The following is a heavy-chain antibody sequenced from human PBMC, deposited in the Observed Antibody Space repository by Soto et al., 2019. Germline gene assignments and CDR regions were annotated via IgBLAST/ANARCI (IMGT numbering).Heavy chain of an antibody. Sequence: QVQLVQSGAEVKKPGASVXVSXKASGYTFTXYAMHWVRQAPGQRLEWMGWINAGNGNTKYSQKFQGRVTITRDTSASTAYMELSSLRSEDTAVYYCARGVGSGLSDYWXQGTLVTVSS. J-gene: IGHJ4*02. CDR1: GYTFTXYA. CDR2: INAGNGNT. D-gene: IGHD1-26*01. V-gene: IGHV1-3*01. CDR3: ARGVGSGLSDY.